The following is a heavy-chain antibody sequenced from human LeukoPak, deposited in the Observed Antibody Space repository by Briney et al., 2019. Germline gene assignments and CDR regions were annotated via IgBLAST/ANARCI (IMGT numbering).Heavy chain of an antibody. J-gene: IGHJ5*02. CDR1: GYTFLHYD. CDR3: ARDGLYYYGSGSSFDP. Sequence: GASLKVSCKASGYTFLHYDFNWVRQAPGQGLEWMGGLIPIFGTANYAQKFQGRVTITADESTSTAYMELSSLRSEDTAVYYCARDGLYYYGSGSSFDPWGQGTLATVSS. V-gene: IGHV1-69*13. CDR2: LIPIFGTA. D-gene: IGHD3-10*01.